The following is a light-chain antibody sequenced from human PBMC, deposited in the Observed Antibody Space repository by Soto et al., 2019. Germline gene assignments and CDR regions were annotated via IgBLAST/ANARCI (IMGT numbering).Light chain of an antibody. Sequence: EIVMTQSPATLPVSPGERATLSCRASQSVSRNLLWYQQKAGQPPRVLIYGASTRATGVPVRFSGSGSGTEFTLTISSLQPAEFAVYYCQQYEHWITFVHGTKV. CDR1: QSVSRN. CDR3: QQYEHWIT. V-gene: IGKV3-15*01. J-gene: IGKJ1*01. CDR2: GAS.